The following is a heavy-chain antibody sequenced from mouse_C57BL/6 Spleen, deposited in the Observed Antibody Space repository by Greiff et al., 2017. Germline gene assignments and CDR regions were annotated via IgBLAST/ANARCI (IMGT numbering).Heavy chain of an antibody. CDR2: IYPGDGDT. CDR3: TRNDCYFDV. Sequence: QVQLQQSGAALVKPGASVKISCKASGYAFSSYWMNWVKPRPGKGLEWIGQIYPGDGDTNYNGKFKGKATLTADKSSCPAYMQLSSLTSEDSAVYFCTRNDCYFDVWGTGTTVTVSS. J-gene: IGHJ1*03. CDR1: GYAFSSYW. V-gene: IGHV1-80*01.